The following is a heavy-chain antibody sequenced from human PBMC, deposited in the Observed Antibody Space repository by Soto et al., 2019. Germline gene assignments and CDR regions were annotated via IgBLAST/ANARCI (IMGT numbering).Heavy chain of an antibody. CDR1: GGSISSYY. CDR3: AAGLPQNWFDP. CDR2: IYYSGST. Sequence: QVQLQESGPGLVKPSETLSLTCTVSGGSISSYYWSWIRQPPGKGLEWIGYIYYSGSTNYNPSLKSRVTISVDTSKNQFSLKLSSVTAADTAVYYCAAGLPQNWFDPWGQGTLVTVSS. D-gene: IGHD4-17*01. V-gene: IGHV4-59*01. J-gene: IGHJ5*02.